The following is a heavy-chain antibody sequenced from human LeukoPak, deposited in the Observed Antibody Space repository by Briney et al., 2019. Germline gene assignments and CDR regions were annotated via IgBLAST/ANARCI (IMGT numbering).Heavy chain of an antibody. J-gene: IGHJ4*02. Sequence: GGSLRLSCAAAGFTFSDYWMSWVRQAPGKGLEWVAIIKQDGSEKYYVDSVRGRFTISRDNAENSLYLQMNSLRDEDTAVYYCAKTGERDYWGRGTLVTVSS. CDR2: IKQDGSEK. CDR3: AKTGERDY. V-gene: IGHV3-7*01. D-gene: IGHD7-27*01. CDR1: GFTFSDYW.